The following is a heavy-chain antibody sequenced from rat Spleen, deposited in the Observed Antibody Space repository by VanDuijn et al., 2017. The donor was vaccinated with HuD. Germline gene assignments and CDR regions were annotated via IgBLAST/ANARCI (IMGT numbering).Heavy chain of an antibody. Sequence: EVQLVESGGGLVQPGRSLKISCVASGFTFNKYWMAWIRQAPGKGLEWVASITSSGGTYYPDSVKGRFTSSRDNAKSTLYLQMDSLRSEDTATYYCTNHYYRYIYWGQGVMVTVSS. CDR2: ITSSGGT. CDR1: GFTFNKYW. CDR3: TNHYYRYIY. D-gene: IGHD1-9*01. J-gene: IGHJ2*01. V-gene: IGHV5-31*01.